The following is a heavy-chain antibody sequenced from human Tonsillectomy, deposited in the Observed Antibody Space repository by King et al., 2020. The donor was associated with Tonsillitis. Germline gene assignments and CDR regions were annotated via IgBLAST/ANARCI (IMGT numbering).Heavy chain of an antibody. V-gene: IGHV3-9*01. CDR3: AKDIIRVGGTGCAFDI. D-gene: IGHD1-26*01. CDR1: GFTFDDYA. Sequence: EVQLVQSGGGLVQPGRSLRLSCAASGFTFDDYAMHWVRQAPGKGLEWVSGISWNSGGIGYADSVKGRFTISRDNAKTSLYLQMNSLRAEDTALYYCAKDIIRVGGTGCAFDIWGQGTMVTVSS. J-gene: IGHJ3*02. CDR2: ISWNSGGI.